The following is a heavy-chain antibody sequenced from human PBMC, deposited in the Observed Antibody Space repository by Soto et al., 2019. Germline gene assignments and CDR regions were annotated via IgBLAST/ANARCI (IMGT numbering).Heavy chain of an antibody. D-gene: IGHD4-17*01. CDR2: IYPGDSDT. CDR3: TLSYGDSYYYYYGMDV. Sequence: PGESLKISCKGSGYGCTSYWIGWVRQMPGKGLEWMGIIYPGDSDTRYSPSFQGQVTISADKSISTAYLQWSSLKASDTAMYYCTLSYGDSYYYYYGMDVWGQGTTVTVSS. J-gene: IGHJ6*02. CDR1: GYGCTSYW. V-gene: IGHV5-51*01.